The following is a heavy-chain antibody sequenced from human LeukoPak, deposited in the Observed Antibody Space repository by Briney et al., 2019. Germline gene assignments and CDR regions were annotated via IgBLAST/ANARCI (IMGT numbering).Heavy chain of an antibody. Sequence: SETLSLTCTVSGGSISSYYWSWIRQPPGKGLEWIGYIYYSGSTNYNPSLKSRVTISVDTSKNQFSLKLSSVTAADTAVYYCARDPDGDGASDPWGQGTLVTVSS. CDR2: IYYSGST. CDR3: ARDPDGDGASDP. CDR1: GGSISSYY. D-gene: IGHD4-17*01. J-gene: IGHJ5*02. V-gene: IGHV4-59*01.